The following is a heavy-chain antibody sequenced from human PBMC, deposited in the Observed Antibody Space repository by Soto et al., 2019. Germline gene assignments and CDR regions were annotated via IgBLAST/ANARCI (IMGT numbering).Heavy chain of an antibody. CDR2: IYYSGST. V-gene: IGHV4-31*03. CDR3: ARWDPIGYSYDPYYYYMDV. D-gene: IGHD5-18*01. Sequence: PSETLSLTCTVSGGSISSGGYYWSWIRQHPGKGLEWIGYIYYSGSTYYNPSLKSRVTISVDTSKNQFSLKLSSVTAADTAVYYCARWDPIGYSYDPYYYYMDVWGKGTTVTVSS. J-gene: IGHJ6*03. CDR1: GGSISSGGYY.